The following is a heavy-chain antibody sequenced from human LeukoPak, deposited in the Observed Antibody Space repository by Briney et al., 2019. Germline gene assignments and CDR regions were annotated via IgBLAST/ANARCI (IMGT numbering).Heavy chain of an antibody. J-gene: IGHJ4*02. D-gene: IGHD6-6*01. CDR2: INPNSGDT. CDR1: GYTFTNYY. V-gene: IGHV1-2*02. Sequence: ASVKVSCKASGYTFTNYYMHWVRQAPGQGLEWMGWINPNSGDTNYAQRFQGRVTMTRDTSITTTYMELNRLRSDDTAVYYCARDRDSSFDYWGQGTLVTVSS. CDR3: ARDRDSSFDY.